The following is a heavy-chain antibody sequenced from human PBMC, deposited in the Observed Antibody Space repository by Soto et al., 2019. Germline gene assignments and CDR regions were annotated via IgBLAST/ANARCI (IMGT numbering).Heavy chain of an antibody. J-gene: IGHJ6*02. Sequence: QVQLVQSGAEVKKPGSSVKVSCKASGGTFSSYAISWVRQAPGQGLEWMGGIIPIFGTANYAQKFQGRVTITADESTSTAYMELSSLRSDDTAVYYCAKGYCSGGSCYRSAKYYYYYGMDVWGQGTTVTVSS. V-gene: IGHV1-69*01. CDR3: AKGYCSGGSCYRSAKYYYYYGMDV. CDR1: GGTFSSYA. D-gene: IGHD2-15*01. CDR2: IIPIFGTA.